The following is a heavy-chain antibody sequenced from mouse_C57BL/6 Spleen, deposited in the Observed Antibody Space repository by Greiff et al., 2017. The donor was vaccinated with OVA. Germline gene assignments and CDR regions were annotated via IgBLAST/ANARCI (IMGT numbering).Heavy chain of an antibody. D-gene: IGHD3-2*02. Sequence: QVQLKQPGAELVRPGTSVKLSCKASGYTFTSYWMHWVKQRPGQGLEWIGVIDPSDSYTNYNQKFKGKATLTVDTSSSTAYMQLSSLTSEDSAVYYCARGLRPDYWGQGTTLTVSS. V-gene: IGHV1-59*01. CDR3: ARGLRPDY. CDR2: IDPSDSYT. J-gene: IGHJ2*01. CDR1: GYTFTSYW.